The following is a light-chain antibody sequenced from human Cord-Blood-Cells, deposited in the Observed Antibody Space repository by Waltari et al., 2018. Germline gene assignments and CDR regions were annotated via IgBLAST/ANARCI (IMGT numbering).Light chain of an antibody. V-gene: IGKV4-1*01. CDR1: QSVLYSSNNKNY. J-gene: IGKJ5*01. Sequence: DIVMTQSPDSLAVSLGERATIHCKSSQSVLYSSNNKNYLAWYQQKQGQPPKLLIYWASTRESGVPDRFSGSGSGTDFTLTISSLQAEDVAVYYCQQYYSTPITFGQGTRLEIK. CDR3: QQYYSTPIT. CDR2: WAS.